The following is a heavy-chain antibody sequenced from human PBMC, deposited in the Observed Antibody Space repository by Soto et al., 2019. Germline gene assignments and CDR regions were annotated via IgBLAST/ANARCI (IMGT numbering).Heavy chain of an antibody. CDR2: IYHSGST. CDR3: ARDGASVGWFDP. V-gene: IGHV4-30-2*01. J-gene: IGHJ5*02. Sequence: SGGSISSGGYSWSWIRQPTGKGLEWIGYIYHSGSTYYNPSLKSRVTISVDRSKNQFPLKLSSVTAADTAVYYCARDGASVGWFDPWGQGTLVTVSS. CDR1: GGSISSGGYS. D-gene: IGHD1-26*01.